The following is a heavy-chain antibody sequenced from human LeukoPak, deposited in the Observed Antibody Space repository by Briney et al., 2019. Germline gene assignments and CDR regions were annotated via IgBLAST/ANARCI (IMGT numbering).Heavy chain of an antibody. CDR1: GGSISSGGYY. CDR3: ARDTADAFDI. J-gene: IGHJ3*02. Sequence: SETLSLTCTVSGGSISSGGYYWSWIRQHPGKGLEWIGYIYYSGSTYYNPSLKSRVTISVDTSKNQFSLRLSSVTAADTAVYYCARDTADAFDIWGQGTMVTVSS. V-gene: IGHV4-31*03. CDR2: IYYSGST. D-gene: IGHD4-17*01.